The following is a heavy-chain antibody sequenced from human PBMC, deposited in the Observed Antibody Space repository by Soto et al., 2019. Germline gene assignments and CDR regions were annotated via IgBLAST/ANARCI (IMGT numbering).Heavy chain of an antibody. J-gene: IGHJ6*02. CDR1: AFTFISYA. CDR2: VSGSGDST. V-gene: IGHV3-23*01. CDR3: AREHDYGDYEVYGMDV. D-gene: IGHD4-17*01. Sequence: GGSLRLSCAASAFTFISYAMSWVRQAPGKGLEWVSAVSGSGDSTYYADSVKGRFTISRDNSKNTLYLQMNSLRAEDTAVYYCAREHDYGDYEVYGMDVWGQGTTVSVSS.